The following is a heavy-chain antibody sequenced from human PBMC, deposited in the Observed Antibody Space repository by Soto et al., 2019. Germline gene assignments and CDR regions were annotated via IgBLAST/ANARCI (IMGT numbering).Heavy chain of an antibody. CDR2: ISGSGGST. V-gene: IGHV3-23*01. J-gene: IGHJ5*02. CDR1: GFTFSSYA. Sequence: GGSLRLSCAASGFTFSSYAMSWVRQAPGKGLEWVSAISGSGGSTYYADSVKGRFTISRDNSKNTLYLQMNSLRAEDTAVYYCAKDRSSSSWYFGFDPWGQGTLVTVSS. D-gene: IGHD6-13*01. CDR3: AKDRSSSSWYFGFDP.